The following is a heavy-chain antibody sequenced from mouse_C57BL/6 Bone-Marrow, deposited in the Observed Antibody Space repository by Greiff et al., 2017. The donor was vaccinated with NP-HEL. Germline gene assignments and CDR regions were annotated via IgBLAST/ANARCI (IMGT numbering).Heavy chain of an antibody. CDR1: GYTFTSYG. V-gene: IGHV1-81*01. CDR3: ARLGCGNYLITGAMDY. Sequence: QVHVKQSGAELARPGASVKLSCKASGYTFTSYGISWVKQRTGQGLEWIGEIYPRSGNTYYNEKFKGKATLTADKSSSTAYMELRSLTSEDSAVYFCARLGCGNYLITGAMDYWGQGTSVTVSS. CDR2: IYPRSGNT. J-gene: IGHJ4*01. D-gene: IGHD2-1*01.